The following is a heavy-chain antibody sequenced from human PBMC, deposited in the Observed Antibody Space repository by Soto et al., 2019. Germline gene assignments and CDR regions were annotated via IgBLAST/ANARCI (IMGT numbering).Heavy chain of an antibody. Sequence: QVQLVQSGAEVQKPGSSVKVSCKASGGTFSSYTISSVRQAPGQGLEWMGRIIPILGIANYAQKVQGRVTIPADKHTSTANMELSSLSSEDTAVYYCARDPGTYYDSVRDYWGQGTLVTGSS. D-gene: IGHD3-16*01. CDR1: GGTFSSYT. CDR2: IIPILGIA. J-gene: IGHJ4*02. CDR3: ARDPGTYYDSVRDY. V-gene: IGHV1-69*02.